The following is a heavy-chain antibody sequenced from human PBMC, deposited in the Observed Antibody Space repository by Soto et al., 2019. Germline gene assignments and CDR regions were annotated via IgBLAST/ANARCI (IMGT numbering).Heavy chain of an antibody. Sequence: VQLLESGGAFVQPGGSLRLSCAASGFSINNYAVSWVRQAPGKGLEWVSTFSAGGRAYYADSVSGRFSVARDRSQNTVDLQISVLRPEDSAVYYCAKESMPEHYGDTLFDYWGQGTRVTVSS. J-gene: IGHJ4*02. CDR3: AKESMPEHYGDTLFDY. V-gene: IGHV3-23*01. CDR1: GFSINNYA. D-gene: IGHD4-17*01. CDR2: FSAGGRA.